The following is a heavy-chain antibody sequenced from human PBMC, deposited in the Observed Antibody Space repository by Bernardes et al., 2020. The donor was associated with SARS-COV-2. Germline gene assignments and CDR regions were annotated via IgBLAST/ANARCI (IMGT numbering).Heavy chain of an antibody. CDR3: AHRLVRPGTWQGGSFDY. D-gene: IGHD3-16*01. J-gene: IGHJ4*02. CDR1: GFSLTSSGMG. V-gene: IGHV2-5*02. CDR2: VYWDNDN. Sequence: SGPTLVKPTETLTLTCTFSGFSLTSSGMGVGWLRQPPGKALEWLALVYWDNDNRFTPSLKTRLAVVKEASKNQAILIMTNLDPTDTATYYCAHRLVRPGTWQGGSFDYWGPGTLVTVSS.